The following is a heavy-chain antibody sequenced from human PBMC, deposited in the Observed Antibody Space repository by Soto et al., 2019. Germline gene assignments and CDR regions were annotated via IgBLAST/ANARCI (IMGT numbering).Heavy chain of an antibody. CDR3: ARGRISAAANWFDP. Sequence: PSETLSLTCTVSSGSISTYYWSWIRRPPGKGLEWIGCVDNSGNTDYNPSLKSRVTISVDTSKNQFSLKMNSMTAADTAVYYCARGRISAAANWFDPWGQGTLVTVSS. CDR2: VDNSGNT. V-gene: IGHV4-59*01. J-gene: IGHJ5*02. D-gene: IGHD6-25*01. CDR1: SGSISTYY.